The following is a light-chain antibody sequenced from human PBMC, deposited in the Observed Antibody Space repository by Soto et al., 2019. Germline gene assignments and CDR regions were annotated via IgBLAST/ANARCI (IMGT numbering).Light chain of an antibody. CDR2: DIR. J-gene: IGLJ1*01. V-gene: IGLV2-14*03. Sequence: QSALTQPASVSGSPGQSITISCTGTSSDVGGYKYVSWYQQHPGKAPKLMIYDIRNRPSGVSNRFSGSKSGNTASLTISGLQAADEADDYCSSYTSSSTPVFGTGTKLTVL. CDR1: SSDVGGYKY. CDR3: SSYTSSSTPV.